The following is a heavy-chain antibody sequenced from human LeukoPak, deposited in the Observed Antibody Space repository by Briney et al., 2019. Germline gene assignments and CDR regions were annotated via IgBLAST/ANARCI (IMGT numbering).Heavy chain of an antibody. J-gene: IGHJ6*02. CDR2: ITPSGAAT. V-gene: IGHV1-46*01. CDR1: GYSFTSYX. CDR3: ARAYSSGFNYGMDV. D-gene: IGHD6-19*01. Sequence: ASVKVSCKASGYSFTSYXIXWVRQAPGQGLEXXXIITPSGAATRYAQKFQGRVTMTSDTSTSTVFMDLSSLRSEDTALYYCARAYSSGFNYGMDVWGQGTTVSVS.